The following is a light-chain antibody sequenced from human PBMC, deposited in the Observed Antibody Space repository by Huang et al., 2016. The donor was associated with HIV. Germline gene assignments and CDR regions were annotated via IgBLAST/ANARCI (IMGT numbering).Light chain of an antibody. J-gene: IGKJ1*01. CDR1: QSIGSY. CDR2: EAS. CDR3: QQRNNWPPWT. Sequence: EIVLTQSPATLSLSPGEGATLSCRASQSIGSYLAWYQQRPGQAPRLLIYEASIRATDIPARCSGRGSGTDFTLTISSLEPEDFAVYYCQQRNNWPPWTFGQGTKVELK. V-gene: IGKV3-11*01.